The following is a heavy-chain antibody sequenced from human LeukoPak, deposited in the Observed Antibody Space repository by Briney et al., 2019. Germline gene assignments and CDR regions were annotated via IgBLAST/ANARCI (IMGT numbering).Heavy chain of an antibody. D-gene: IGHD7-27*01. CDR3: AKKVPANWGSYFDY. Sequence: GGSLRLSCAASGFTVSSYYMTWVRQAPGKGLEWVSAISGSGDSTYSTDSVKGRFTTSRDNSKNTLYLQVNSLRAEDTAVYYCAKKVPANWGSYFDYWGQGTLVTVSS. V-gene: IGHV3-23*01. J-gene: IGHJ4*02. CDR2: ISGSGDST. CDR1: GFTVSSYY.